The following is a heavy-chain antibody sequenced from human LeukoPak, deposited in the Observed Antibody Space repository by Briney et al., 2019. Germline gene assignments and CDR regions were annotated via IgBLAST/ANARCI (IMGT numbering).Heavy chain of an antibody. Sequence: PSETLSLTCTVSGGSISSYWSWIRQPAGKGLEWIGRIYGSGTTTYNPSLKSRVSMSIDTSKNQFSLKLSSVTAADTAVYYCARGISRRVAYYYYYMDVWGKGTTVTVSS. CDR2: IYGSGTT. CDR1: GGSISSY. V-gene: IGHV4-4*07. D-gene: IGHD3-3*02. CDR3: ARGISRRVAYYYYYMDV. J-gene: IGHJ6*03.